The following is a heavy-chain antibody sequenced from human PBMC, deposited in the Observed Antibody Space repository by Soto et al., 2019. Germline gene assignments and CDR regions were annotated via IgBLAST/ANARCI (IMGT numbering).Heavy chain of an antibody. CDR2: IDPSDSYT. Sequence: LGESLKISCKGSGYSFTSYWISWVRQMPGKGLEWMGRIDPSDSYTNYSPSFQGHVTISADKSISTAYLQWSSLKASDTAMYYCASLKYYYDSSGYYYKDYWGQGTLVTVSS. D-gene: IGHD3-22*01. CDR1: GYSFTSYW. J-gene: IGHJ4*02. CDR3: ASLKYYYDSSGYYYKDY. V-gene: IGHV5-10-1*01.